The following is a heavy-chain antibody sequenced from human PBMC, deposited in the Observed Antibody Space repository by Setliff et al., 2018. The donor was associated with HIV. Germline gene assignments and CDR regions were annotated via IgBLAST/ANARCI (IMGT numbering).Heavy chain of an antibody. V-gene: IGHV1-3*03. CDR3: ARGPLFGNQYYPYHYMDV. J-gene: IGHJ6*03. CDR2: INTANGNT. Sequence: ASVKVSCKASGYTFSTYGIHWMRQAPGQRPEYMGWINTANGNTKYSQDLLGRVSITMDTSASTSYMELSSLRSQDMAVYYRARGPLFGNQYYPYHYMDVWGKGTTVTVSS. D-gene: IGHD3-3*01. CDR1: GYTFSTYG.